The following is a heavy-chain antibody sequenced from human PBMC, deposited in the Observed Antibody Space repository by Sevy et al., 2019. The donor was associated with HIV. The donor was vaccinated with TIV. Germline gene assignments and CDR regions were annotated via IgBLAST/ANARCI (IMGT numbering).Heavy chain of an antibody. CDR2: IYYNGNT. Sequence: SETLSLTCTVSGGSITSLYWGWIRQPPGKGLEWIATIYYNGNTNYNPSLKSRVTISLDTSKNQFSLRLSSVTAADTAMYYCAGENAWGRGYSWGQGTLVTVSS. V-gene: IGHV4-59*08. J-gene: IGHJ4*02. D-gene: IGHD1-26*01. CDR1: GGSITSLY. CDR3: AGENAWGRGYS.